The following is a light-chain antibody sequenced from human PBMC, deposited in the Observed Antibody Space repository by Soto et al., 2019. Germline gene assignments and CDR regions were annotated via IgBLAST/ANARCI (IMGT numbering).Light chain of an antibody. CDR3: SSYSSSSTRV. CDR1: SSDVGGYNF. Sequence: QSALTQPASVAGSPGQSITISCTGTSSDVGGYNFVSWYQQHPGKVPKLMIYGVSNRPSGVSNRFSGSKSGNTASLTISGLQAEDEADYYCSSYSSSSTRVFGGGTQLTVL. CDR2: GVS. J-gene: IGLJ3*02. V-gene: IGLV2-14*01.